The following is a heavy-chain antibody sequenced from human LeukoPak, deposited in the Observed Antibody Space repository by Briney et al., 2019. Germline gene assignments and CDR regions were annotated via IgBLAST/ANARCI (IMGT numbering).Heavy chain of an antibody. J-gene: IGHJ4*02. CDR3: ARARSIVARHFDY. D-gene: IGHD6-6*01. Sequence: GGSLRLSFAASGFTFSSYGMSWFRQAPGKGLEWVANIKEDGSERYYVDSVEGRFTISRDNAKNSLYLQMNSLRAEDTAVYYCARARSIVARHFDYWGQGTLVTVSS. CDR2: IKEDGSER. CDR1: GFTFSSYG. V-gene: IGHV3-7*01.